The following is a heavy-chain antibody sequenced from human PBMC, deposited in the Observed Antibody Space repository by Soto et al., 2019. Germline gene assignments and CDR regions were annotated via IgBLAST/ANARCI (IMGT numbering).Heavy chain of an antibody. J-gene: IGHJ6*03. D-gene: IGHD7-27*01. CDR3: SLGMFMDV. CDR1: GVSLSSSGHW. CDR2: IDYSGTT. Sequence: QVQLQESGPGLVKPSETLSLSCTVSGVSLSSSGHWWNWVRQHPGKGLDWIGYIDYSGTTHYNPSLKIRVVMSIDPSKNQFSLNVNSVTAADTSLYFCSLGMFMDVWGRGTTVTVSS. V-gene: IGHV4-31*03.